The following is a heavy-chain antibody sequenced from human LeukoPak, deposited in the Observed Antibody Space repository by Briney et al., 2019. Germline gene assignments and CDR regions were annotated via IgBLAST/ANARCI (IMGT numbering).Heavy chain of an antibody. CDR2: IWYHGSNQ. Sequence: PGRSLRLSCAASGFTFNNYGMHWVRQAPGKGLEWVAVIWYHGSNQYYADSVKGRFTISRDTSKNTLYLQMNSLRAEDTAVYYCARAEGENWFDPWGQGTQGTVSS. V-gene: IGHV3-33*01. D-gene: IGHD3-10*01. J-gene: IGHJ5*02. CDR3: ARAEGENWFDP. CDR1: GFTFNNYG.